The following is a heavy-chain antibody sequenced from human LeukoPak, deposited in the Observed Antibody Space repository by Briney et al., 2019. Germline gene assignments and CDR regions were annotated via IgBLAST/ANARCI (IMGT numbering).Heavy chain of an antibody. CDR3: ARVRGVVVPAAIRDPNAFDI. J-gene: IGHJ3*02. CDR2: INPNSGGT. V-gene: IGHV1-2*02. Sequence: ASVKVSCKASGCTFTGYYMHWVRQAPGQGLEWMGWINPNSGGTNYAQKFQGRVTMTRDTSISTAYMELSRLRSDDTAVYYCARVRGVVVPAAIRDPNAFDIWGQGTMVTVSS. D-gene: IGHD2-2*01. CDR1: GCTFTGYY.